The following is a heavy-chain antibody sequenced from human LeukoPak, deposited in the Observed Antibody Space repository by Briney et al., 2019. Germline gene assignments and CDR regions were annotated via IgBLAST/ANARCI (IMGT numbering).Heavy chain of an antibody. V-gene: IGHV4-4*07. CDR2: IYTSGTT. J-gene: IGHJ3*02. CDR3: ARGGRGEVGWLRSGYAFDI. D-gene: IGHD5-12*01. CDR1: GGSIGTYY. Sequence: SETLSLTCTVSGGSIGTYYWSWIRQPAGKAPEWIGRIYTSGTTNYNPSLKNRVTMSVDTSKSHFSLTLTSVTAADTAVYYCARGGRGEVGWLRSGYAFDIWGRGTMVTVSS.